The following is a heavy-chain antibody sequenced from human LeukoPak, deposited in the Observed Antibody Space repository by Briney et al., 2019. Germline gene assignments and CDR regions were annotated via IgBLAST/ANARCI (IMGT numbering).Heavy chain of an antibody. D-gene: IGHD3-10*01. CDR1: GYTFTSYG. CDR2: ISAYNGNT. CDR3: ARLLEYYYGSGSYAPPYGMDV. Sequence: GASVKVSCKASGYTFTSYGISWVRQAPGQGLEWTGWISAYNGNTNYAQKLQGRVTMTTDTSTSTAYMELRSLRSDDTAVYYCARLLEYYYGSGSYAPPYGMDVWGQGTTVTVSS. J-gene: IGHJ6*02. V-gene: IGHV1-18*01.